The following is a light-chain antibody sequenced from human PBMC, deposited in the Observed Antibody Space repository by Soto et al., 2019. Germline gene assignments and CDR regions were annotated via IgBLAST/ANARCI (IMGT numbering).Light chain of an antibody. J-gene: IGLJ1*01. CDR2: TNN. CDR3: ATWDDSREGV. Sequence: QSVLTQPPSASGTPGQRITISCSGSTSNIESNTVNWYQQVPGTAPRLLINTNNQRPSGVPDRFSGSKSGASASLTISGLRSEDAATYYCATWDDSREGVFGTGTKLTVL. V-gene: IGLV1-44*01. CDR1: TSNIESNT.